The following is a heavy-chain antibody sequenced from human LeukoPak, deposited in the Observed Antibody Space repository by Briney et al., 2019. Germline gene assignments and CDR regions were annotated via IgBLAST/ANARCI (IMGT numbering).Heavy chain of an antibody. V-gene: IGHV4-39*01. Sequence: SETLSLTCTVSGGSISSSSYYWGWIRRPPGKGLEWIGSIYYSGSTYCNPSLKSRVTISVDTSKNQFSLKLSSVTAADTAVYYCAGGSYYDSSGYPTPFDDWGQGTLVTVSS. D-gene: IGHD3-22*01. J-gene: IGHJ4*02. CDR3: AGGSYYDSSGYPTPFDD. CDR2: IYYSGST. CDR1: GGSISSSSYY.